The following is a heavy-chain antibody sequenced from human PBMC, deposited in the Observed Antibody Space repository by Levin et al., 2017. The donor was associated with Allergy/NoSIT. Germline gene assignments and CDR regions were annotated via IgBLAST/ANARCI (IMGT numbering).Heavy chain of an antibody. CDR2: IKPDGSEK. J-gene: IGHJ4*02. V-gene: IGHV3-7*02. CDR3: ASPSYYFGSGSDYPLDY. D-gene: IGHD3-10*01. Sequence: PGESLKISCAASGFTFSSYWMSWVRQAPGKGLEWVANIKPDGSEKYYVDSVKGRFTISRDNAKNSLFLHMNSLRAEDTAVFYCASPSYYFGSGSDYPLDYWGQGILVTVSS. CDR1: GFTFSSYW.